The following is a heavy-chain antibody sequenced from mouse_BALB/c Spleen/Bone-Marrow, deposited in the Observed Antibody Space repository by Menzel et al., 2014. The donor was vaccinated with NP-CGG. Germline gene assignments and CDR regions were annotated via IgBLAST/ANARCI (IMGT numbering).Heavy chain of an antibody. J-gene: IGHJ4*01. CDR3: TRSGGDSALDY. V-gene: IGHV5-9-1*01. Sequence: EVKLQESGGGLVKPGGSLKLSCAASGFTFSDYAMSWVRQTPEKRLEWVATISNGGRYAYFPDSVKGRFTISRDNAKNSLYLQMNSLRSEDTAVYYCTRSGGDSALDYWGQGTSVTVSS. CDR2: ISNGGRYA. CDR1: GFTFSDYA.